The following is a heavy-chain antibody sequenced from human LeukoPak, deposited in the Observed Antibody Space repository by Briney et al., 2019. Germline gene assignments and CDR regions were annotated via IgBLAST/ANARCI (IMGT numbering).Heavy chain of an antibody. V-gene: IGHV3-74*01. CDR2: INSDGSST. CDR3: ARYLRVAGFDY. J-gene: IGHJ4*02. D-gene: IGHD6-19*01. Sequence: GGSMRLSCAASGLTFSSYWMHWVRQAPGKGLVWVSRINSDGSSTSYADSVKGRFTISRDNAKNTLYLQMNSLRAEDTAVYYCARYLRVAGFDYWGQGTLVTVSS. CDR1: GLTFSSYW.